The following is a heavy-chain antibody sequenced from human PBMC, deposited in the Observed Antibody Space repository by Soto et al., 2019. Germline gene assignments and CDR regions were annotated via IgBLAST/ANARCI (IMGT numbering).Heavy chain of an antibody. CDR1: GGTFNTYA. CDR2: ISPMFGAA. J-gene: IGHJ4*02. V-gene: IGHV1-69*19. D-gene: IGHD3-10*01. CDR3: AMEAEVLTPAFVY. Sequence: QVQLVQSGAEMKKPGSSVKVSCQSSGGTFNTYAMNWVRQAPGQGPEWMGDISPMFGAANYAPKFQGRVTTTAYEPTGTSYMQWSSLTSEDTALYVWAMEAEVLTPAFVYWGQGTLVTVSS.